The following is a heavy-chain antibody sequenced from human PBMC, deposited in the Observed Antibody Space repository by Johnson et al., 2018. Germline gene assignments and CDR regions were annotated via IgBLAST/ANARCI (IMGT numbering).Heavy chain of an antibody. V-gene: IGHV3-21*01. CDR3: AFTEMATISDAFDI. Sequence: VQLVQSGGGLVQPGRSLRLSCAASGFTFDDYAMHWVRQAPGKGLEWVSSISSSSSYIYYADSVKGRFTISRDNAKNSLYLQMNSLRAEDTAVYYCAFTEMATISDAFDIWGQGTMVTVSS. J-gene: IGHJ3*02. CDR2: ISSSSSYI. CDR1: GFTFDDYA. D-gene: IGHD5-24*01.